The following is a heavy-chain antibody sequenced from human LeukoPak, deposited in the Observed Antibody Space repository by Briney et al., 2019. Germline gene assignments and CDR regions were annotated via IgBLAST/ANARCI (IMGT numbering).Heavy chain of an antibody. CDR1: GFTFSSYE. V-gene: IGHV3-48*03. J-gene: IGHJ4*02. D-gene: IGHD3-22*01. CDR2: ISSSGSTI. CDR3: ARDLYYDSSGYRSPFDY. Sequence: GGSLRLSCAASGFTFSSYEMNWVRQAPGKGLEWVSYISSSGSTIYYADSVKGRFTISRDNAKNSLYLQMNSLRAEDTAVYYRARDLYYDSSGYRSPFDYWGQGTLVTVSS.